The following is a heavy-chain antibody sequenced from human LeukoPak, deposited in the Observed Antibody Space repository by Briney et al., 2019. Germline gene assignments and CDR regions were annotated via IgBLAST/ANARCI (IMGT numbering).Heavy chain of an antibody. CDR2: ISGSGGSL. Sequence: ETLSLTCAVYGGSFSGYYWSWVRQAPGKGLEWVSSISGSGGSLYYADSVKGRFTFSRDNSKNTLYLQMNSLRAEDTAIYYCAKDGFVPPPHSISSGRPYYFDYWGQGILVTVSS. D-gene: IGHD6-13*01. J-gene: IGHJ4*02. CDR3: AKDGFVPPPHSISSGRPYYFDY. CDR1: GGSFSGYY. V-gene: IGHV3-23*01.